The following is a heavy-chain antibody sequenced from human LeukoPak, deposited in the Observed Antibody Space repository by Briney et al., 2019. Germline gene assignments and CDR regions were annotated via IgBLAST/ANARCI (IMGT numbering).Heavy chain of an antibody. CDR2: TNSDGSST. D-gene: IGHD3-3*01. J-gene: IGHJ6*02. CDR1: GFTFSSYW. Sequence: GGSLRLSCAASGFTFSSYWMHWVRQAPGKGLVWVSRTNSDGSSTSYADSVKGRFTISRDNAKNTLYLQMNSLRAEDTAVYYCAKGDYDFWSGYPYYYGMDVWGQGTTVTVSS. V-gene: IGHV3-74*01. CDR3: AKGDYDFWSGYPYYYGMDV.